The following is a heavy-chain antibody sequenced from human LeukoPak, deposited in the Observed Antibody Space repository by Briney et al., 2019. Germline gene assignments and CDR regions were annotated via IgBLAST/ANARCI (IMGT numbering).Heavy chain of an antibody. Sequence: RGSLTLSCAASGFTCSSYSMNWVRPAPEKGLEWVSSISSSSSYIYYAESVKGPFTISRDNAKNSLYLQMNGLRAEDTAVYYCARAGDRYYYDSSGYYPDYWGQGTLVTVSS. CDR3: ARAGDRYYYDSSGYYPDY. D-gene: IGHD3-22*01. CDR2: ISSSSSYI. CDR1: GFTCSSYS. V-gene: IGHV3-21*01. J-gene: IGHJ4*02.